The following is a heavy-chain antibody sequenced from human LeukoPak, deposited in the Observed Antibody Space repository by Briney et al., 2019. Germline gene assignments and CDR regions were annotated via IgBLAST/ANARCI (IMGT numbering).Heavy chain of an antibody. V-gene: IGHV1-46*01. D-gene: IGHD2-2*01. CDR3: ASSPRLVPAATNNWFDP. CDR1: GYTFASYY. Sequence: ASVKVSCKASGYTFASYYMHWVRQAPGQGLEWMGIINPSGGSTNYAQKFQDSVTMTRDTSTSTAYMELSSLRSEDTAVYYCASSPRLVPAATNNWFDPWGQGTLVTVSS. J-gene: IGHJ5*02. CDR2: INPSGGST.